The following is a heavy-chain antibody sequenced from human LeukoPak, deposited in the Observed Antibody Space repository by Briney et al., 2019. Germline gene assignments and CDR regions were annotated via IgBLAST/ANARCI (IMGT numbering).Heavy chain of an antibody. Sequence: TSETLSLTCTVSGGSISPYYWSWIRQHPGKGLEWIGYIYYSESAYYNPSLQSRVTISVDTSKNQFSLKLSSVTAADTAVYYCARVPLRYSGYYYGMDVWGQGTTVTVSS. CDR2: IYYSESA. J-gene: IGHJ6*02. V-gene: IGHV4-31*03. D-gene: IGHD3-9*01. CDR3: ARVPLRYSGYYYGMDV. CDR1: GGSISPYY.